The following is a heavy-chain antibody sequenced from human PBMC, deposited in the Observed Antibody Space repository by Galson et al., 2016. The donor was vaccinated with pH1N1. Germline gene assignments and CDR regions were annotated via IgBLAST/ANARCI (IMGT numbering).Heavy chain of an antibody. D-gene: IGHD3-10*01. Sequence: SLRLSCAASGFTFDDYAMLWVRQAPGKGLEWVSIIYSGGLTYYADSVKGRFTISRDDSDNTLFLQMKSLRVEDTAMYYCARSFPYYGLDVWGQGTTVTVSS. CDR3: ARSFPYYGLDV. CDR2: IYSGGLT. V-gene: IGHV3-23*03. CDR1: GFTFDDYA. J-gene: IGHJ6*02.